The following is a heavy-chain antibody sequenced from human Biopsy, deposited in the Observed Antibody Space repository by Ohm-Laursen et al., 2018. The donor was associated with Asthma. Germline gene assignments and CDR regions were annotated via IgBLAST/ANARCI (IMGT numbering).Heavy chain of an antibody. V-gene: IGHV4-30-4*01. CDR2: IYYIGST. CDR1: GGSISSGAYY. Sequence: PSETLSLTCTVSGGSISSGAYYWTWVRQPPGKGLEWIGYIYYIGSTHYNPSLKSRFAITLDTSKNQFSLKLSSVTAADTAVYFCARRGGVRRYFDYWGQGTLVTVSS. J-gene: IGHJ4*02. CDR3: ARRGGVRRYFDY. D-gene: IGHD3-16*01.